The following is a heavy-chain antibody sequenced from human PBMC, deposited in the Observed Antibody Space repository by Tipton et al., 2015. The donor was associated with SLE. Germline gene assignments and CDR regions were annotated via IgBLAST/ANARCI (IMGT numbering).Heavy chain of an antibody. J-gene: IGHJ4*02. V-gene: IGHV4-59*08. D-gene: IGHD3-10*01. CDR1: GGSISTYY. CDR2: IYYSGST. CDR3: ARTYYYGSGSSYPLEY. Sequence: TLSLTCTLSGGSISTYYWSWIRQPPGKGLEWIGYIYYSGSTNYNPSLKSRVTISVDTSKNQFSLKLSSVTAADTAVYYCARTYYYGSGSSYPLEYWGQGTLVTVSS.